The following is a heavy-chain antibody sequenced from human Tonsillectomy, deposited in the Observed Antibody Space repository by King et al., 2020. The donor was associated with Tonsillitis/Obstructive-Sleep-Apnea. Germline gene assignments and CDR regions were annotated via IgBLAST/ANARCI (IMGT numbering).Heavy chain of an antibody. CDR3: ARGYCSSTSCSPFDY. CDR1: GGSISRGGYY. V-gene: IGHV4-31*03. CDR2: IYYSGST. J-gene: IGHJ4*02. D-gene: IGHD2-2*01. Sequence: VQLQESGPGLVKPSQTLSLTCTVSGGSISRGGYYWSWIRQHPGKGLEWIGYIYYSGSTYYNPSLKSRVTISVDTSKNQFSLKLSSVTAADTAVYYCARGYCSSTSCSPFDYWGQGTLVTVSS.